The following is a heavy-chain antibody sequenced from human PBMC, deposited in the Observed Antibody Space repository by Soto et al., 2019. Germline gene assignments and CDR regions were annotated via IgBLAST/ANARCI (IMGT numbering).Heavy chain of an antibody. D-gene: IGHD6-13*01. V-gene: IGHV4-59*08. Sequence: SETLSLTCTVSGGSISSYYWSWIRQPPGKGLEWIGYIYYSGSTNYKPSLKSRVTISVDTSKNQFSLKLSSVTAADTAVYCCARALNPKAAAGTNEEYWLEPWGQGTLVT. J-gene: IGHJ5*02. CDR1: GGSISSYY. CDR3: ARALNPKAAAGTNEEYWLEP. CDR2: IYYSGST.